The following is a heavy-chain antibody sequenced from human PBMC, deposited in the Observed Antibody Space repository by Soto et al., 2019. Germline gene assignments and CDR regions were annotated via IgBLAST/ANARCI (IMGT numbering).Heavy chain of an antibody. CDR3: AKDLDY. V-gene: IGHV3-23*01. CDR2: VSGSGGST. Sequence: PGGSLRLSWAASGCTFSSYAMSWVRQAPGKGLQWVSAVSGSGGSTYYAYSVKGRFAISKDNSKKTLYLQMNSLRAEDTAVYYCAKDLDYWGQGTLVTVSS. J-gene: IGHJ4*02. D-gene: IGHD1-1*01. CDR1: GCTFSSYA.